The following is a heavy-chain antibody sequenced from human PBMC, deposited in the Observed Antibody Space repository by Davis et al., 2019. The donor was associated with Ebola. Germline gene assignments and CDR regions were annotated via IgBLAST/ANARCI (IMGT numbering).Heavy chain of an antibody. J-gene: IGHJ5*02. V-gene: IGHV1-2*02. CDR3: AREGMATMSLRYNWFDP. CDR1: GYTFTGYY. D-gene: IGHD5-24*01. Sequence: ASVKVSCKASGYTFTGYYMHWVRQAPGQGLEWMGWINPNSGGTNYAQKFQGRVTMTRDTSISTAYMELSRLRSDDTAVYYCAREGMATMSLRYNWFDPWGRGTLVTVSS. CDR2: INPNSGGT.